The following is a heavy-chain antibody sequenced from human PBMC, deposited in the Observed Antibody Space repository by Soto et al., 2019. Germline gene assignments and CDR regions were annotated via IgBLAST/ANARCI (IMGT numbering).Heavy chain of an antibody. CDR3: ARGALIVVVTALVS. Sequence: ASVKVSCKASGYTFTSYGISWVRRAPGQGLEWMGWISAYKGNTNYAKKLQGRVTMTADTSTSTVYMELSSLRSEDTAVYYCARGALIVVVTALVSWGQGALVTVSS. J-gene: IGHJ5*02. CDR1: GYTFTSYG. V-gene: IGHV1-18*01. D-gene: IGHD2-21*02. CDR2: ISAYKGNT.